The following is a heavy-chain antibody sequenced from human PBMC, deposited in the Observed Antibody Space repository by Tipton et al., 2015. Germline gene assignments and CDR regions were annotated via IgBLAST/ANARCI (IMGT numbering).Heavy chain of an antibody. Sequence: SLRLSCAASGFTFSSSAMSWVRLAPGKGLEWVSGIGATGVNTYYADSVKGRFTISRDNSKNTLYLQMNSLRVEDTAIYYCVKFPGIVVVTAYWGQGTLVTVSS. CDR1: GFTFSSSA. CDR2: IGATGVNT. CDR3: VKFPGIVVVTAY. J-gene: IGHJ4*02. D-gene: IGHD2-21*02. V-gene: IGHV3-23*01.